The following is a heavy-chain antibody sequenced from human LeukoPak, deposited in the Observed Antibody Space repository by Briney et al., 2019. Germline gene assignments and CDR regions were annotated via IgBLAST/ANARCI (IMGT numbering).Heavy chain of an antibody. J-gene: IGHJ6*03. D-gene: IGHD1-1*01. Sequence: SETLSLTCTVSGGSISTYYWNWIRQPPGKGLQWIGYIYYSGSTNYNPSLKSRVSISIDTSKNLFSLRLRSVTAADTAVYFCARGRVSSSTWYSTYYYYFYMDVWGKGTTVTVSS. CDR1: GGSISTYY. V-gene: IGHV4-59*01. CDR3: ARGRVSSSTWYSTYYYYFYMDV. CDR2: IYYSGST.